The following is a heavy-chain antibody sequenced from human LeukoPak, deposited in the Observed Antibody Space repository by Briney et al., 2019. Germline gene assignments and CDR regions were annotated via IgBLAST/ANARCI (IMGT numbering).Heavy chain of an antibody. CDR3: AKDTFTGDYYFDY. D-gene: IGHD3-16*01. J-gene: IGHJ4*02. V-gene: IGHV3-48*03. CDR2: ISTSGSII. CDR1: GFSFSDYE. Sequence: GGSLRLSCAASGFSFSDYEMNWVRQAPGKGLEWVLHISTSGSIIHYADSVRGRFTISRDNAKNSLYLQMNSLRAEDTAVYYCAKDTFTGDYYFDYWGQGTLVTVSS.